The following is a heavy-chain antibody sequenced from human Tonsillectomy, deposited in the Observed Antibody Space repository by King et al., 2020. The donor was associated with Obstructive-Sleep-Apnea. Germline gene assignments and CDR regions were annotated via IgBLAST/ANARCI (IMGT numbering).Heavy chain of an antibody. V-gene: IGHV1-2*04. D-gene: IGHD6-19*01. CDR2: INPNSGGT. CDR1: GYTFTGYY. Sequence: QLVQSGAEVKKPGASVKVSCKASGYTFTGYYMHWVRQAPGQGLEWMGWINPNSGGTNYAQKFQGWVTMTRDTSISTAYMELSRLRSDDTAVYYCARGDLIAVADTGVDYWGQGTLVTVSS. CDR3: ARGDLIAVADTGVDY. J-gene: IGHJ4*02.